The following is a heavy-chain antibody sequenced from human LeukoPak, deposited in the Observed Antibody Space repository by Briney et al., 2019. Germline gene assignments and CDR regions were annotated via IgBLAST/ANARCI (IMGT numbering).Heavy chain of an antibody. J-gene: IGHJ6*03. CDR1: GYTFTSYA. D-gene: IGHD5-12*01. V-gene: IGHV1-69*05. CDR2: IIPIFGTA. Sequence: GASVKVSCKASGYTFTSYAISWVRQAPGQGLEWMGGIIPIFGTANYAQKFQGRVTITTDESTSTAYMELSSLRSEDTAVYYCARGANSGYGPIGVYYYYYMDVWGKGTTVTVSS. CDR3: ARGANSGYGPIGVYYYYYMDV.